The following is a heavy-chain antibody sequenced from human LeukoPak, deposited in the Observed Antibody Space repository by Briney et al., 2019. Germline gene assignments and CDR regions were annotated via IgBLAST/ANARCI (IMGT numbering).Heavy chain of an antibody. Sequence: GGSLRLSCAASAFPFSITGMTWVRQAPGKGLEWVSTISPSGENTHYPDSVKGRFTISRDNSKNTLSLEINGLRVDDTAVYYCARDAGGAWPFDYWGQGTRVTVSS. CDR2: ISPSGENT. J-gene: IGHJ4*02. D-gene: IGHD4-17*01. CDR1: AFPFSITG. V-gene: IGHV3-23*01. CDR3: ARDAGGAWPFDY.